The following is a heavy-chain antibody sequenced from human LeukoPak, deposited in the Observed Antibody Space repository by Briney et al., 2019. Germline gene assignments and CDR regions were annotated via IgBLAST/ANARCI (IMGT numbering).Heavy chain of an antibody. Sequence: GGSLRLSCAASGFTFDDYGMSWVRQAPGKGLEWVSGINWNGGSTGYADSVKGRFTISRDNAKNSLYLQMNSLRAEDTALYHRARAVGTFPYYYYYYGMDVWGQGTTVTVSS. CDR3: ARAVGTFPYYYYYYGMDV. CDR1: GFTFDDYG. V-gene: IGHV3-20*01. D-gene: IGHD3-16*01. J-gene: IGHJ6*02. CDR2: INWNGGST.